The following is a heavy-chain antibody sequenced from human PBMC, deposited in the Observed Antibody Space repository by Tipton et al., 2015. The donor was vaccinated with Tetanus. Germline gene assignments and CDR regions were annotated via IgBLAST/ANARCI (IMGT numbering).Heavy chain of an antibody. CDR2: IYYSGDT. D-gene: IGHD2-2*01. Sequence: TLSLTCSVSGASISSGGYFWNWIRHRPGKGLEWIGYIYYSGDTFYNPSLKSRVNISVDTSKNQFSLRLTSVTAADTAVYYCAREVPAAGHFDSWGQGTLVTVSS. CDR3: AREVPAAGHFDS. V-gene: IGHV4-31*03. CDR1: GASISSGGYF. J-gene: IGHJ4*02.